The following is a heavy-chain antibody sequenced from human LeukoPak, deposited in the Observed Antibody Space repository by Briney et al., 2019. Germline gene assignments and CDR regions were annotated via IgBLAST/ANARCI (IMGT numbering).Heavy chain of an antibody. D-gene: IGHD3-22*01. J-gene: IGHJ4*02. Sequence: ASVKVSCKAAQGTFSSYAISWLRQAPGHGLEWMGRIIPIFGTANYAQKFQGRVTITADKSTSTAYRELSSLRSEDTAVYYCACLEDSSGGYWGQGTLVTVSS. CDR3: ACLEDSSGGY. CDR1: QGTFSSYA. V-gene: IGHV1-69*06. CDR2: IIPIFGTA.